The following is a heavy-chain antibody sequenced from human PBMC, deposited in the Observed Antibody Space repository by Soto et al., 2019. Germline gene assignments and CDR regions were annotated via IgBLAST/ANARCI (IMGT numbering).Heavy chain of an antibody. CDR3: ARGGVITMIVVVIRYYYGMDV. V-gene: IGHV3-30-3*01. D-gene: IGHD3-22*01. CDR1: GFTFSSYA. Sequence: GGSLRLSCAASGFTFSSYAMHWVRQAPGKGLEWVAVISYDGSNKYYADSVKGRFTISRDNSKNTLYLQMNSLRAEDTAVYYCARGGVITMIVVVIRYYYGMDVWGQGTTVTVSS. J-gene: IGHJ6*02. CDR2: ISYDGSNK.